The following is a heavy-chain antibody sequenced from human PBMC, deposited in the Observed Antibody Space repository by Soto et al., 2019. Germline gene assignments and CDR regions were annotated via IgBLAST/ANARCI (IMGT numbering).Heavy chain of an antibody. CDR2: ISYDGSNK. Sequence: GGSLRLSCAASGFTFSSYGMHWVRQAPGKGLEWVAVISYDGSNKYYADSVKGRFTISRDNSKNTLYLQMNSLRAEDTAVYYCAKDVGRRWLQLLLDYWGQGTLVTVSS. J-gene: IGHJ4*02. CDR1: GFTFSSYG. V-gene: IGHV3-30*18. CDR3: AKDVGRRWLQLLLDY. D-gene: IGHD5-12*01.